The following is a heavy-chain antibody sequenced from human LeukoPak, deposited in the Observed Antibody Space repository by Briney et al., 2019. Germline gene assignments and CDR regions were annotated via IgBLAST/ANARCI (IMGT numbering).Heavy chain of an antibody. CDR1: GGSFSGYY. Sequence: PSETLSLTCAVYGGSFSGYYWSWIRQPPGKGLEWIGEINHSGSTNYNPSLKSRVTISVDTSKNQFSLKLSSVTAADTAVYYCARKYCSSTSCYRGWFDPWGQGTLVTVSS. J-gene: IGHJ5*02. V-gene: IGHV4-34*01. CDR3: ARKYCSSTSCYRGWFDP. D-gene: IGHD2-2*01. CDR2: INHSGST.